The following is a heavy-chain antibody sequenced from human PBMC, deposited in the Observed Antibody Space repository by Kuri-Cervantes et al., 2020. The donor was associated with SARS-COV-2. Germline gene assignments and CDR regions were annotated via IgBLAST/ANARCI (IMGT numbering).Heavy chain of an antibody. V-gene: IGHV3-20*04. CDR3: ARDTRRRSGNLPFDY. J-gene: IGHJ4*02. CDR1: GFTFDDYG. CDR2: INWNGGST. D-gene: IGHD3-3*01. Sequence: GESLKISCAASGFTFDDYGMSWVRQAPGKGLEWVSGINWNGGSTGYADSVKGRFTISRDNAKNSLYLQMNSLRAEDTALYYCARDTRRRSGNLPFDYWGPGTLVTVSS.